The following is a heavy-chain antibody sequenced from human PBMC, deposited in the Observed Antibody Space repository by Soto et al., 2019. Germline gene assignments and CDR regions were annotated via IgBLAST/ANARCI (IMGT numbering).Heavy chain of an antibody. J-gene: IGHJ3*02. CDR1: GYSFTSYW. CDR3: AGQREYCGGGSCYSNI. D-gene: IGHD2-15*01. Sequence: GESLKISCKGSGYSFTSYWISWVRQMPGKGLEWMGRIDPSDSYTNYSPSFQGHVTTSADKSISTAYLQWSSLKASDTAMYYCAGQREYCGGGSCYSNIWGQGTMVTVSS. CDR2: IDPSDSYT. V-gene: IGHV5-10-1*01.